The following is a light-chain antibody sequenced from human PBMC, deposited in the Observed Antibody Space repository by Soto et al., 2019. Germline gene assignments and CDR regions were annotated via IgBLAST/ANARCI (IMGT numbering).Light chain of an antibody. Sequence: QLVLTQPPSASGSPGQSVTIFCTGTSSDVGGYNYVSWYQQHPGRAPKLMIYEVSKRPSGVPDRFSGSKSGNTASLTVSGLQTEDEADYYCSSYAGSNNQVFGTGTKVTVL. CDR1: SSDVGGYNY. J-gene: IGLJ1*01. CDR3: SSYAGSNNQV. V-gene: IGLV2-8*01. CDR2: EVS.